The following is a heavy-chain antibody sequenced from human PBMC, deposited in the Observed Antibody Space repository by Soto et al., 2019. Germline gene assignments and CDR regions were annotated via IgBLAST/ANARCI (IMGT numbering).Heavy chain of an antibody. Sequence: SETLSLTCTVSGGSISSYYWSWIRQPPGKGLEWIGYIYYSGSTNYNPSLKSRVTISVDTSKNQFSLKLSSVTAADTAVYYCARVGDTAMVMAYYYGMDVWGQGTTVTVSS. J-gene: IGHJ6*02. V-gene: IGHV4-59*01. CDR3: ARVGDTAMVMAYYYGMDV. CDR2: IYYSGST. D-gene: IGHD5-18*01. CDR1: GGSISSYY.